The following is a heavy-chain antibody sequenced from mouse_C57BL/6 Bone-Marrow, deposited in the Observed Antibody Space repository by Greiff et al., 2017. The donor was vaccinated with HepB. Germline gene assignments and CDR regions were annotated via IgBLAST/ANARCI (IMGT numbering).Heavy chain of an antibody. V-gene: IGHV1-9*01. CDR2: ILPGSGST. CDR1: GYTFTGYW. D-gene: IGHD2-3*01. J-gene: IGHJ3*01. Sequence: QVQLQQSGAELMKPGASVKLSCKATGYTFTGYWIEWVKQRPGHGLEWIGEILPGSGSTNYNEKFKSKATLTVDTSSSTAYMQLSSLTSEDSAVYYCARSDGYYQAWFAYWGQGTLVTVSA. CDR3: ARSDGYYQAWFAY.